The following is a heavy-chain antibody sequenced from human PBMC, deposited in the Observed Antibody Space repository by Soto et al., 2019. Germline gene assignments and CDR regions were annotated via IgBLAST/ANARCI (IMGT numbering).Heavy chain of an antibody. V-gene: IGHV3-21*01. D-gene: IGHD4-17*01. CDR2: ISSSSSYI. CDR3: ARGNGDYGSYYFDY. J-gene: IGHJ4*02. CDR1: GFTFSSYS. Sequence: EVQLVESGGGLVKPGGSLRLSCAASGFTFSSYSMNWVRQAPGKGLEWVSSISSSSSYIYYADSVKGRFTISRDNGKNSLYLQMNSLRAEDTAVYYCARGNGDYGSYYFDYWGQGTLVTVSS.